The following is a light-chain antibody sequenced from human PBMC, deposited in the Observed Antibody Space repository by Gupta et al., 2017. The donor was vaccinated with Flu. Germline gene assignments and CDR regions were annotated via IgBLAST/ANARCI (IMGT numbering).Light chain of an antibody. CDR3: LQDNNRPLT. Sequence: PATLSVSPGEIPSLSCRACQSFHSNLAWYPQKPGQAPRLLIYGAFTRATCIPTRFSCRWSGTEFILTISSLQSGDFAVYYCLQDNNRPLTLGRGTKVEIK. CDR1: QSFHSN. V-gene: IGKV3-15*01. J-gene: IGKJ4*01. CDR2: GAF.